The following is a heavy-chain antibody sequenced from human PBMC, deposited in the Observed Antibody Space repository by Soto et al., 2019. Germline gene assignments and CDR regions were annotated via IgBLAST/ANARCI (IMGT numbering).Heavy chain of an antibody. J-gene: IGHJ5*02. CDR1: GFTFSSYG. Sequence: QVQLVESGGGVVQPGRSLRLSCAASGFTFSSYGMHWVRQAPGKGLEWVAVISYDGSNKYYADSVKGRFTISRDNSKNTLYLQMNSLRAEDTAVYYCAANRAYSSGWWGWSDWFDPWGQGTLVTVSS. D-gene: IGHD6-19*01. CDR3: AANRAYSSGWWGWSDWFDP. V-gene: IGHV3-30*03. CDR2: ISYDGSNK.